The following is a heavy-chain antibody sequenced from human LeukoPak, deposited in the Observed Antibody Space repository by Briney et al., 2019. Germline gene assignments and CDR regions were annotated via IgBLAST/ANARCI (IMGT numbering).Heavy chain of an antibody. J-gene: IGHJ6*02. Sequence: ASVKVSCKVSGYTLTELSMHWVRQAPGKGVVWMGGFDPEDGETIYAQKFQGGVTMTEDTSTDTAYMELSSLRSEDTAVYYCATNAVAGPNYYYYGMDVWGQGTTVTVSS. CDR1: GYTLTELS. CDR3: ATNAVAGPNYYYYGMDV. V-gene: IGHV1-24*01. CDR2: FDPEDGET. D-gene: IGHD6-19*01.